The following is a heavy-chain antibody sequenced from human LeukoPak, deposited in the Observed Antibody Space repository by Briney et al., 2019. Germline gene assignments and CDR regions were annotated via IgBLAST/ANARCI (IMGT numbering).Heavy chain of an antibody. Sequence: GGSLRLSCAASGFTFSSYGMHWVRQAPGKGLEWVAFIRYDGSNKYYADSVKGRFTISRDNSKNTLYLQMNSLRAEDTAVYYCATGDSSGYYSYYFDYWGQGTLVTVSS. CDR3: ATGDSSGYYSYYFDY. D-gene: IGHD3-22*01. J-gene: IGHJ4*02. V-gene: IGHV3-30*02. CDR1: GFTFSSYG. CDR2: IRYDGSNK.